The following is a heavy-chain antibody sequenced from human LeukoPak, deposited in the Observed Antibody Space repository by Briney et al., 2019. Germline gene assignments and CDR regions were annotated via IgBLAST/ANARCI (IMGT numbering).Heavy chain of an antibody. CDR1: GYTLTELS. V-gene: IGHV1-24*01. D-gene: IGHD3-10*01. J-gene: IGHJ5*02. CDR3: ARDLRSVLWFGEPKNWFDP. Sequence: GASVKVSCKVSGYTLTELSMHWVRQAPGKGLEWMGGFDPEDGETIYAQKFQGRVTMTEDTSTDTAYMELSSLRSEDTAVYYCARDLRSVLWFGEPKNWFDPWGQGTLVTVSS. CDR2: FDPEDGET.